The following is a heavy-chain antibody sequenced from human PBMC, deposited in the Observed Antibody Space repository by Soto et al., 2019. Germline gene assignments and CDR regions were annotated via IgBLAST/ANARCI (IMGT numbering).Heavy chain of an antibody. CDR3: ARLGPYGSETYSFRYNWFDP. D-gene: IGHD3-10*01. J-gene: IGHJ5*02. V-gene: IGHV3-33*01. CDR1: GFTFSSYG. Sequence: PGGSLRLSCAASGFTFSSYGMHWVRQAPGKGLEWVAVIWYDGNSYYAVSVQGRFTISRDNSKNTVYLQMNSLRGEDTAIYYCARLGPYGSETYSFRYNWFDPWGQGTLVTVSS. CDR2: IWYDGNS.